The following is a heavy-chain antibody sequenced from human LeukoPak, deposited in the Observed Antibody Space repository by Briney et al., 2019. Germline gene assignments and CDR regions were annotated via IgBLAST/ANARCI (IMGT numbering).Heavy chain of an antibody. D-gene: IGHD3-10*01. J-gene: IGHJ4*02. CDR1: GFIFSDHH. CDR2: INSDGTTV. CDR3: ARLRGLIDH. Sequence: GGSLRLSCAASGFIFSDHHMSWIRQAPGKGLEGVAYINSDGTTVYYADSVKGRFTVSRDNAKNSLYLQMNSLGVDDTAVYYCARLRGLIDHWGQGALVTVSS. V-gene: IGHV3-11*01.